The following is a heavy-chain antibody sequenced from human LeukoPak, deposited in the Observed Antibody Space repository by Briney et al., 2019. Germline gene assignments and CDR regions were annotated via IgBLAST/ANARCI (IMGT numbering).Heavy chain of an antibody. CDR1: GFTFSNFA. CDR3: AKGEQGVDY. Sequence: GGALRLSCAASGFTFSNFAMMGVRKAPGKGLAWFSSINFRGGTIYSADSVKGRFPISRDNSKSPLYLQLNSLRADDMAVFYCAKGEQGVDYWGRGTLVTVSS. J-gene: IGHJ4*02. CDR2: INFRGGTI. V-gene: IGHV3-23*01. D-gene: IGHD1/OR15-1a*01.